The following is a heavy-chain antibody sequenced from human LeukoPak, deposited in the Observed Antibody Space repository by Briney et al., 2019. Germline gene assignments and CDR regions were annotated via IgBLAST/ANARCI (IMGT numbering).Heavy chain of an antibody. Sequence: GGSLRLSCAASGFTVSSNYMSWVRQAPGKGLEWVSVIYSGGSTYYADSVKGRFTISRDNSKNTLYLQMNSLRAEDTAVYYCAREKSNSGYDPHFDYWGQGTLVTVSS. J-gene: IGHJ4*02. CDR1: GFTVSSNY. CDR3: AREKSNSGYDPHFDY. D-gene: IGHD5-12*01. V-gene: IGHV3-53*01. CDR2: IYSGGST.